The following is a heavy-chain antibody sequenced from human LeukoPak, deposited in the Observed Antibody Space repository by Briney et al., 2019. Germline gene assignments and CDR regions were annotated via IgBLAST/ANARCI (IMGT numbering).Heavy chain of an antibody. CDR1: GGSFSGYY. D-gene: IGHD6-6*01. CDR2: ISGSGGST. Sequence: ETLSLTCAVYGGSFSGYYWSWIRQPPGKGLEWVSAISGSGGSTYYADSVKGRFTISRDNSKNTLYLQMNSLRAEDTAVYYCATPALGQLVGDYWGQGTLVTVSS. V-gene: IGHV3-23*01. J-gene: IGHJ4*02. CDR3: ATPALGQLVGDY.